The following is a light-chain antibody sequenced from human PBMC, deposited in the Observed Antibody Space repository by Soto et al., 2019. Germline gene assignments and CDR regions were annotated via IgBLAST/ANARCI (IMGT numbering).Light chain of an antibody. J-gene: IGKJ2*01. CDR3: QQYNNWPGA. Sequence: EIVMTQSPATLSVSPGERATLSCRASQSFSSNLAWYQQKPGQAPRLLIYGAFPRATGLPDRFSGSGSGTEFTLTISSLQSEDFAVYYCQQYNNWPGAFGQGTKLEIK. V-gene: IGKV3-15*01. CDR1: QSFSSN. CDR2: GAF.